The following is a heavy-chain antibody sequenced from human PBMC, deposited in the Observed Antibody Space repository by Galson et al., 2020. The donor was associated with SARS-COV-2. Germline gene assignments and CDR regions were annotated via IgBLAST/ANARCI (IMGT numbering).Heavy chain of an antibody. J-gene: IGHJ3*02. D-gene: IGHD2-2*01. CDR3: ARGGGGWGSSYAFDI. CDR2: IYYSGST. Sequence: SETLSLTCTVSGGSISSYYWSWIRQPPGKGLEWIGYIYYSGSTNYNPSLKSRVTISVDTSKNQFSLKLSSVTAADTAVYYCARGGGGWGSSYAFDIWGQGTMVTVSS. CDR1: GGSISSYY. V-gene: IGHV4-59*01.